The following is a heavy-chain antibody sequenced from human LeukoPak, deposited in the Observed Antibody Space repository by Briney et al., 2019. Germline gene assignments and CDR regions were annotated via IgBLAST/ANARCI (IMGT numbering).Heavy chain of an antibody. J-gene: IGHJ6*02. D-gene: IGHD3-22*01. CDR2: MNPNSGNT. CDR3: ARAPRYYDSSGYFPVVYYYGMDV. V-gene: IGHV1-8*01. Sequence: ASVKVSCKASGYTFTSYDINWVRQATGQGLEWMGWMNPNSGNTGYAQKFQGRVTMTRNTSISTAYMELSSLRSEDTAVYYCARAPRYYDSSGYFPVVYYYGMDVWGQGTTVTVSS. CDR1: GYTFTSYD.